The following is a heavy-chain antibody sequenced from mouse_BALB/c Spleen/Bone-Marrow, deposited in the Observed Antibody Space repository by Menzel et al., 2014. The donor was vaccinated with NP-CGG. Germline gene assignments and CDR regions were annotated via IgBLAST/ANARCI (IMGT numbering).Heavy chain of an antibody. CDR1: GYTFTDYW. J-gene: IGHJ2*01. CDR2: IFPGIGTT. D-gene: IGHD2-1*01. V-gene: IGHV1S132*01. CDR3: EGGGNYGY. Sequence: QVQLQQSGAELVKPGASVKLSCKTSGYTFTDYWIQWVKQRPGQGLGWIGEIFPGIGTTYYNEKFKGKATLTIDTSSSXAYMQPTGWPSEDSAVYFCEGGGNYGYWGQGTTLTVSS.